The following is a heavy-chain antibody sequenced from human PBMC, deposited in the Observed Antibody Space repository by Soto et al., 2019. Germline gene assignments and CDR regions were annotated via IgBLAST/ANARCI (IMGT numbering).Heavy chain of an antibody. Sequence: PGGSLRLSCAASGFTVSSNYMSWVRQAPGKGLEWVSVIYSGGSTYYADSVKGRFTISRDNSKNTLYLQMNSLRAEDTAVYYCARLARHSYYYGMDVWGQGTKVTVSS. J-gene: IGHJ6*02. CDR2: IYSGGST. D-gene: IGHD6-6*01. V-gene: IGHV3-53*01. CDR1: GFTVSSNY. CDR3: ARLARHSYYYGMDV.